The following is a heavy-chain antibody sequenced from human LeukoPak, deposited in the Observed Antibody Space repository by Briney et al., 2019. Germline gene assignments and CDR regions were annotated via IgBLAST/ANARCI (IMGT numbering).Heavy chain of an antibody. V-gene: IGHV1-18*01. CDR3: ARGIPTEFDY. CDR1: GYTFTSYG. J-gene: IGHJ4*02. CDR2: ISAYNGNT. Sequence: GASVKVSCKASGYTFTSYGISWVRQAPGQGLEWMAWISAYNGNTQYAQKFKDRITITTDTSTTTAYMEMTSLRSDDTAVYYCARGIPTEFDYWGQGTLVTVSS. D-gene: IGHD2-2*02.